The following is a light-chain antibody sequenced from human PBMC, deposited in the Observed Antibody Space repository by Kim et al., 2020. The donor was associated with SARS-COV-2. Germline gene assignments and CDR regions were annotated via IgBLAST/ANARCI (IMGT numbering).Light chain of an antibody. J-gene: IGLJ2*01. Sequence: SLTPRKTASITCSGDNLGDKYACWYQQKPGQAPVVVIYQDSKRPSGIPERFSGSNSGNTATLTISGTQAMDEADYYCQAWDTSTVVFGGGTQLTVL. CDR3: QAWDTSTVV. CDR1: NLGDKY. CDR2: QDS. V-gene: IGLV3-1*01.